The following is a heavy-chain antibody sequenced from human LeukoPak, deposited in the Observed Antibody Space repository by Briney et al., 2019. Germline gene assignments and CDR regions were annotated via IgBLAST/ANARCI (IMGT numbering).Heavy chain of an antibody. CDR1: GFTLSSYS. CDR3: ARTLFGAYNWLDP. CDR2: ISSGSSTI. V-gene: IGHV3-48*04. D-gene: IGHD3-3*01. Sequence: GGSLRLSCVASGFTLSSYSMNWVRQAPGKGLEWVSYISSGSSTIYYADSVKGRFTISRDNAKSSLYLQMNSLRVEDTAVYFCARTLFGAYNWLDPWGQGALVTVSS. J-gene: IGHJ5*02.